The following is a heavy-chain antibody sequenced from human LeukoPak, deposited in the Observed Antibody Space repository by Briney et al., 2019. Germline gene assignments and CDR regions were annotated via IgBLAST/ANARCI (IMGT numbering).Heavy chain of an antibody. V-gene: IGHV4-38-2*02. J-gene: IGHJ4*02. CDR1: GYSISSGYY. CDR2: MYHSGST. Sequence: SETLSLTCTVSGYSISSGYYWGWIRQPPGKGLEWIGSMYHSGSTNYNPSLKSRVTISVDTSKNQFSLKLSSVTAADTAVYYCARGPGSSWYSDYWGQGTLVTVSS. D-gene: IGHD6-13*01. CDR3: ARGPGSSWYSDY.